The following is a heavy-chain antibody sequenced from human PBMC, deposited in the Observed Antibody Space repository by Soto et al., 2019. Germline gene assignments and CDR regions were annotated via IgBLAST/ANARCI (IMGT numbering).Heavy chain of an antibody. Sequence: EVQLVESGGGLVQPGGSLSLSCAASGFNFRSYSMNWVRQAAGKGLECVSYISSTSSTIYYADSVKGRFTISRDNAKNSLYLQMNSLRDEDTAVYYCARDLYYYDSSGYPSGYWGQGTLVTVSS. J-gene: IGHJ4*02. CDR2: ISSTSSTI. CDR1: GFNFRSYS. D-gene: IGHD3-22*01. V-gene: IGHV3-48*02. CDR3: ARDLYYYDSSGYPSGY.